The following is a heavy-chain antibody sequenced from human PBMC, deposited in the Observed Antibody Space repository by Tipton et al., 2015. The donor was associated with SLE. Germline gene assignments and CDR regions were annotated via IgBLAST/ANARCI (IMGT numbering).Heavy chain of an antibody. Sequence: TLSLTCIVSGGSISSGGYYWSWIRQYPGKGLEWIGYIHYSGSTNYNPSLKSRVTISVDRSENQFSLKLSSVTAADTAVYYCAREGSYGPPDYWGQGTLVTVSS. D-gene: IGHD5-18*01. CDR1: GGSISSGGYY. J-gene: IGHJ4*02. CDR3: AREGSYGPPDY. CDR2: IHYSGST. V-gene: IGHV4-31*03.